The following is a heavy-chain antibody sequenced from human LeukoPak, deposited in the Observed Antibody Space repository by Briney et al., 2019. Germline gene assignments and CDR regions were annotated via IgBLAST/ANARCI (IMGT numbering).Heavy chain of an antibody. CDR1: GFTFSSYS. D-gene: IGHD5-18*01. CDR3: ARDLGYNYGHPFDY. Sequence: GGSLRLSCAASGFTFSSYSMHWVRQAPGQGLEWVALIWSDGSNKYYAESVKGRFTISRDNSKNTLYLQMDSLRGEDTAVYYRARDLGYNYGHPFDYWGQGTLVTVSS. CDR2: IWSDGSNK. J-gene: IGHJ4*02. V-gene: IGHV3-33*01.